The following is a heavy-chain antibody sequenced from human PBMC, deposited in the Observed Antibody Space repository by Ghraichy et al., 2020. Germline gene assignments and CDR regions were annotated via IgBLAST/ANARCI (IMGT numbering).Heavy chain of an antibody. CDR1: GGSISSYY. V-gene: IGHV4-59*01. CDR2: IYYSGST. D-gene: IGHD1-14*01. J-gene: IGHJ4*02. Sequence: SETLSLTCTVSGGSISSYYWSWIRQPPGKGLEWIGYIYYSGSTNYNPSLKSRVTISVDTSKNQFSLKLSSVTAADTAVYYCARDLTGGPPGYWGQGTLVTVSS. CDR3: ARDLTGGPPGY.